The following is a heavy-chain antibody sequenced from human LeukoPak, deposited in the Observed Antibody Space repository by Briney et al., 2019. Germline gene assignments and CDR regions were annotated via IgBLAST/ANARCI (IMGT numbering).Heavy chain of an antibody. CDR2: INHSGST. CDR1: GGSFSGYY. CDR3: ARVSRYYYDNRISYYYYYYMDV. V-gene: IGHV4-34*01. J-gene: IGHJ6*03. D-gene: IGHD3-22*01. Sequence: PSETLSLTCAVYGGSFSGYYWSWIRQRPGKGLERIGEINHSGSTNYNPSLKSRVTISVDTSKNQFSLKLSSVTAADTAVYYCARVSRYYYDNRISYYYYYYMDVWGKGTTVTVSS.